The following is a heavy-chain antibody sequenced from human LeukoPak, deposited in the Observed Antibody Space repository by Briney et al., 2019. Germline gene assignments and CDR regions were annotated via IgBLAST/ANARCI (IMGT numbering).Heavy chain of an antibody. CDR2: IYHSGTT. V-gene: IGHV4-30-2*01. J-gene: IGHJ5*02. Sequence: SETLSLTCAVSGGSMSSGGYSWSWIRQPPGKGLEFIGYIYHSGTTYYDPSPRSRLTISVDRSENKLSLTLTSVTAADTAIYYCAKMSSASNWLDPWGQGILVTVSS. CDR3: AKMSSASNWLDP. CDR1: GGSMSSGGYS. D-gene: IGHD6-19*01.